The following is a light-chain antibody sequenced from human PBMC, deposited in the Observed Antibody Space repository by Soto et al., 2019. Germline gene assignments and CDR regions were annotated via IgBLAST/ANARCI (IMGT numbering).Light chain of an antibody. CDR2: GAS. CDR1: QSVGSG. J-gene: IGKJ1*01. Sequence: EIVMTQSPATLFVSPGGKTTLSCRASQSVGSGLSWYQQKPDQAPRLLIYGASTRATGIPARFSGSGSGTEFTLTISSLQSEDFAVYYCQQYNNWPPWTFGQGTKVDIK. CDR3: QQYNNWPPWT. V-gene: IGKV3-15*01.